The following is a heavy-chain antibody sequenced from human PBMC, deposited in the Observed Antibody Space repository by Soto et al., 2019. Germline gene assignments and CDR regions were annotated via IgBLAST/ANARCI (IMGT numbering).Heavy chain of an antibody. CDR3: ARGWWEREGYLMDV. CDR2: INSYNGNT. CDR1: GYTFTSYG. Sequence: ASVKVSCKASGYTFTSYGISWVRQAPGQGLEWMGWINSYNGNTNYAQKLQGRVTMTTDTSTSTAYMELSSLKASDTAVYYCARGWWEREGYLMDVWGQGTTVTVSS. V-gene: IGHV1-18*01. D-gene: IGHD1-26*01. J-gene: IGHJ6*02.